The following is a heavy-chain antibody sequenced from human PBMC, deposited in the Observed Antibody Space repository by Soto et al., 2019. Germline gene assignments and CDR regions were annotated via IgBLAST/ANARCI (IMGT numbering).Heavy chain of an antibody. CDR1: GDSISSAYRY. Sequence: SETLSLTCTVSGDSISSAYRYWGWIRQPPGKGLEWIGSIHYSGSSHYNPSLRRRVTTSVDTSKKQFSLKVRSVTAADTAVYYCARNSGTYSDDVAYVDHGGQGTLVTVSS. V-gene: IGHV4-39*01. CDR2: IHYSGSS. J-gene: IGHJ4*02. D-gene: IGHD1-26*01. CDR3: ARNSGTYSDDVAYVDH.